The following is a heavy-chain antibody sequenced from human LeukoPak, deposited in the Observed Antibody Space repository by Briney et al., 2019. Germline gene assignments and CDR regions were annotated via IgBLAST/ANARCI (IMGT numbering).Heavy chain of an antibody. Sequence: SETLSLTCAVSGGSISSGDYYWTWIRQPPGKGLEWIGYIYYSGSTYYNPSLKSRVTISVDMSKNQFSLKLSSVTAADTAVYYCARNRYYYDSSGSIDAFDIWGRGTMVTASS. CDR2: IYYSGST. CDR3: ARNRYYYDSSGSIDAFDI. CDR1: GGSISSGDYY. J-gene: IGHJ3*02. V-gene: IGHV4-30-4*08. D-gene: IGHD3-22*01.